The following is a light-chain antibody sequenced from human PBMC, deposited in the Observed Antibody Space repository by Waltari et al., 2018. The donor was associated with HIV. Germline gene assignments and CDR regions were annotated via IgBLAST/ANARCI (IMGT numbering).Light chain of an antibody. CDR3: CSYAGTYTYVL. CDR1: RSDVGGYDS. J-gene: IGLJ3*02. Sequence: QPALTQPRSVSGSPGQSVTISCTGTRSDVGGYDSVSWYLQHPGKVPTIIIYEVIKRPSGVPARFSGSTSGNTASLTISGLQTEDEADYFCCSYAGTYTYVLFGGGTKLTVL. V-gene: IGLV2-11*01. CDR2: EVI.